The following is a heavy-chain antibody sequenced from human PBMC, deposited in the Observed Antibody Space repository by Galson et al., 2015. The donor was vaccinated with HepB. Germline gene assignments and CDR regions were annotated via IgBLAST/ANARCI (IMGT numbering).Heavy chain of an antibody. Sequence: SLRLSCAASGFTFSSYSMNWVRQAPGKGLEWVSYISSSSSTIYYADSVKGRFTISRDNAKNSLYLQMNSLRAEDTAVYYCARRGYCSGGSCYWGIPAFEIWGQGTMVTVSS. D-gene: IGHD2-15*01. CDR2: ISSSSSTI. J-gene: IGHJ3*02. CDR1: GFTFSSYS. CDR3: ARRGYCSGGSCYWGIPAFEI. V-gene: IGHV3-48*01.